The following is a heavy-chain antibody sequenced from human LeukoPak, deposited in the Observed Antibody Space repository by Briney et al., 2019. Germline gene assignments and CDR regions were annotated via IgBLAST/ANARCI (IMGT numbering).Heavy chain of an antibody. CDR1: GFTFSSYA. Sequence: PGGSLRLSCAASGFTFSSYAMSWVRQAPGKGLEWFSAISGSGGSTYYADFVKGRFTISRDNSKNTLYLQMNSLRAEDTAVYYCAKDPPTEYSSSSVDYWGQGTLVTVSS. CDR2: ISGSGGST. CDR3: AKDPPTEYSSSSVDY. J-gene: IGHJ4*02. D-gene: IGHD6-6*01. V-gene: IGHV3-23*01.